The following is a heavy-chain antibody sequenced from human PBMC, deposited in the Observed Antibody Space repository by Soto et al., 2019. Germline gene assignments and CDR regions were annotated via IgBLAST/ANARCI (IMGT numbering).Heavy chain of an antibody. CDR1: GYTFTGYY. D-gene: IGHD3-3*01. Sequence: ASVKVSCKASGYTFTGYYMHWVRQAPGQGLEWMGWINPNSGGTNYAQKFQGWVTMTRDTSISTAYMELSRLRSDDTAVYYRARVYKYGTIFGVVIIGSSYGPYYYYGMDVWGQGTTVTVSS. V-gene: IGHV1-2*04. CDR3: ARVYKYGTIFGVVIIGSSYGPYYYYGMDV. J-gene: IGHJ6*02. CDR2: INPNSGGT.